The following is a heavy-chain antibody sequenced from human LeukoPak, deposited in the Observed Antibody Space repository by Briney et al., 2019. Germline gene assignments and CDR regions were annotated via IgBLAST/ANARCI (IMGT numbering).Heavy chain of an antibody. Sequence: PGGSLRLSCAASGFTLSDYYMSWIRQAPGKGLEWVSYISSSGSTIYYADSVKGRFTISRDNAKNSLYLQMNSLRAEDTAVYYCARTRGIVVVPAATDYWGQGTLVTVSS. CDR2: ISSSGSTI. J-gene: IGHJ4*02. D-gene: IGHD2-2*01. V-gene: IGHV3-11*04. CDR3: ARTRGIVVVPAATDY. CDR1: GFTLSDYY.